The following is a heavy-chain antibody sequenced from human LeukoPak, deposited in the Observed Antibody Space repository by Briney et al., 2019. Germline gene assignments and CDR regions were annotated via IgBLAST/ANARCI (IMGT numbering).Heavy chain of an antibody. D-gene: IGHD3-10*01. CDR2: INQDGSEK. CDR3: ARGTGDPSLDY. J-gene: IGHJ4*02. Sequence: GGSLRLSCVASGFSFSSYWMTWVRQAPGKGLEWVANINQDGSEKNYVDSVKGRFTISRDNAKNSLYLQMNSLRAEDTAVYYCARGTGDPSLDYWGQGTLVTVSS. V-gene: IGHV3-7*01. CDR1: GFSFSSYW.